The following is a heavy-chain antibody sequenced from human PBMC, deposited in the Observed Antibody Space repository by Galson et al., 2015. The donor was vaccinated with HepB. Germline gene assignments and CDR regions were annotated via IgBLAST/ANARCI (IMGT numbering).Heavy chain of an antibody. Sequence: SVKVSCKASGGTFSSYAISWVRQAPGQGLEWMGGIIPIFGTANYAQKFQGRVTITADESTSTAYMELSSLRSEDTAVYYCARGGYSGYDHGDWGQGTLVTVSS. CDR1: GGTFSSYA. V-gene: IGHV1-69*13. D-gene: IGHD5-12*01. J-gene: IGHJ4*02. CDR3: ARGGYSGYDHGD. CDR2: IIPIFGTA.